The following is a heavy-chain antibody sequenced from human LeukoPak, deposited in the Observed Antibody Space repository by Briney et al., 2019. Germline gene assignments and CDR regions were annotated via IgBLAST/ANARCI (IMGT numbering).Heavy chain of an antibody. CDR2: IYSGST. CDR3: ARQTGSGLFILP. CDR1: GGSISSSSYY. Sequence: SETLSLTCTVSGGSISSSSYYWGWIRQPPGKGLEWIGSIYSGSTYYNPSLKSRVTISVDTSKNQFSLKLSSVTAADTAVYYCARQTGSGLFILPGGQGTLVTVSS. J-gene: IGHJ4*02. D-gene: IGHD3/OR15-3a*01. V-gene: IGHV4-39*01.